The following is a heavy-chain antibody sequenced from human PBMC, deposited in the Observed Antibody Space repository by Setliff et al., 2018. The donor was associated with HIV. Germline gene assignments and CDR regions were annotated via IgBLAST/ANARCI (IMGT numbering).Heavy chain of an antibody. CDR3: ARNPCSGGSCPDAFDI. J-gene: IGHJ3*02. V-gene: IGHV4-59*01. Sequence: PSETLCLTCTVSGGSISSYYWSWIRQPPGKGLEWIGYIYYSGSTNYNPSLKSRVTISVDTSKNQFSLKLSSVTAADTAVYYCARNPCSGGSCPDAFDIWGQVTMVTVSS. CDR2: IYYSGST. D-gene: IGHD2-15*01. CDR1: GGSISSYY.